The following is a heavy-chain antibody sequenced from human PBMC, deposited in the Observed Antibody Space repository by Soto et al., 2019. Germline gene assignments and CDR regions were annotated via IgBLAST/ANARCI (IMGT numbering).Heavy chain of an antibody. D-gene: IGHD3-3*01. Sequence: GGSLRLSCAASGFTFSSYWMHWVRQAPGKGLEWVSSISGDARTIHYSDSVKARFTISRDNPRNSVYLQLSSLRAEDTAIYYCARDFQQLARGYYAYPMDVWGRGTSVTVSS. CDR3: ARDFQQLARGYYAYPMDV. CDR1: GFTFSSYW. J-gene: IGHJ6*02. CDR2: ISGDARTI. V-gene: IGHV3-21*06.